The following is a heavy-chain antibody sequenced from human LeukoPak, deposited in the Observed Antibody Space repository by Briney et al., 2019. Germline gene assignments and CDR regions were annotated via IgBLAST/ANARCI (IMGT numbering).Heavy chain of an antibody. Sequence: SVKVSCKASGGTFSSYPFTWVRQAPGQGLEWMGEITPIFGAANYAQTFQGRVTITADESTSTAYMELRSLRSDDAAVYYCARAQFQFWSGYWYYDYWGQGTLVTVSS. V-gene: IGHV1-69*13. D-gene: IGHD3-3*01. J-gene: IGHJ4*02. CDR2: ITPIFGAA. CDR3: ARAQFQFWSGYWYYDY. CDR1: GGTFSSYP.